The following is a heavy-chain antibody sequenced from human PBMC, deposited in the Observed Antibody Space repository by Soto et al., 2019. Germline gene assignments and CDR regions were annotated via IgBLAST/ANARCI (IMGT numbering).Heavy chain of an antibody. J-gene: IGHJ5*02. CDR2: IYNSGST. Sequence: QVQLQESGPGLVKPSQTLSLTCTVSGGSINSVGYYWSWIRQHPGKGLEWIGYIYNSGSTHYNPSLKSRITMSVDTSKNQFSLKLSSVTVADTAVYFCARETVGTIDRWGQGTLVTVSS. V-gene: IGHV4-31*03. D-gene: IGHD5-12*01. CDR3: ARETVGTIDR. CDR1: GGSINSVGYY.